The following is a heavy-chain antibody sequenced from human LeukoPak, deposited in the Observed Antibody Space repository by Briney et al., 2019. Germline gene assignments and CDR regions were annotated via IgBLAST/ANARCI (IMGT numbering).Heavy chain of an antibody. J-gene: IGHJ5*02. D-gene: IGHD3-3*01. Sequence: GASVKVSCKASGYTFTSYYMHWVGQAPGQGLEWMGIMNPSGGSTSSAQKYQSRVTMTRDMSTSTVYMELSSLRSEDTAVYYCARGETYDFWSGYYHAPNWFDPWGQGTLVIVSS. CDR2: MNPSGGST. V-gene: IGHV1-46*01. CDR1: GYTFTSYY. CDR3: ARGETYDFWSGYYHAPNWFDP.